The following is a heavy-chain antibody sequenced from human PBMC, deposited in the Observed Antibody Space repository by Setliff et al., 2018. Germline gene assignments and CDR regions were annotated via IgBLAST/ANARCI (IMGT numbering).Heavy chain of an antibody. Sequence: PSETLSLTCTVSGGSISSYYWSWIRQPPGKGLEWIGYIYYSWSTNYNPSLKSRVTISVDTSKNQFSLKLSSVTAADTAVYYCARLPGYCNGGNCYGYYTFDIWGQGTMVTVSS. CDR2: IYYSWST. CDR1: GGSISSYY. CDR3: ARLPGYCNGGNCYGYYTFDI. J-gene: IGHJ3*02. D-gene: IGHD2-15*01. V-gene: IGHV4-59*08.